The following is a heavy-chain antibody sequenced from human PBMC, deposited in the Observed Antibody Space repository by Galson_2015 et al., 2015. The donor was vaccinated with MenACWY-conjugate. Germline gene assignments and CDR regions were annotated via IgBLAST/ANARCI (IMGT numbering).Heavy chain of an antibody. CDR1: GYSFSSYW. CDR2: IYPGDSDT. J-gene: IGHJ2*01. Sequence: QSGAEVKKPGESLTISCKGSGYSFSSYWIGWVRQMPGKGLEWMGVIYPGDSDTRYSPSFEGQVTFSADKSISTAYLQWTSLKASDTAMYYCARRKAPWYFDLWGRGTLVTVSS. V-gene: IGHV5-51*01. CDR3: ARRKAPWYFDL.